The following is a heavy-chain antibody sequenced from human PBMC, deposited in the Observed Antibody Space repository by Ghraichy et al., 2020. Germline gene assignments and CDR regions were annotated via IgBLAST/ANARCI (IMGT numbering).Heavy chain of an antibody. CDR2: IIGDGGTT. J-gene: IGHJ6*02. CDR3: AKEYGMDV. CDR1: GFTFSNYA. Sequence: GGSLRLSCAASGFTFSNYAMNWVRQAPGKGLEWVSGIIGDGGTTFHADSVRGRFTISRDNSKNTLYLQMNSLRVEDTAVYYCAKEYGMDVWGQGTTVTVSS. V-gene: IGHV3-23*01.